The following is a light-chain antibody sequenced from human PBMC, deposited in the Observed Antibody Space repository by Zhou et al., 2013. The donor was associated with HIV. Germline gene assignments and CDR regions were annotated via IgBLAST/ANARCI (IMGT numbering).Light chain of an antibody. CDR3: QQRGNWPLT. V-gene: IGKV3-15*01. Sequence: IVMTQSPATLSASPGERVTLSCKASQSITTNLAWYQQKSGQAPRLLIYGASTRATGVPARFSGSGSGTEFTLTISSLQSEDFAVYYCQQRGNWPLTFGGGTKVEIK. J-gene: IGKJ4*01. CDR2: GAS. CDR1: QSITTN.